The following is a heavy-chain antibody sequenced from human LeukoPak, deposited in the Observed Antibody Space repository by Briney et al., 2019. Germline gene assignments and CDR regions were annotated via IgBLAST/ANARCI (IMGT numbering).Heavy chain of an antibody. CDR2: ISWNSGSI. J-gene: IGHJ4*02. CDR1: GFTFDDYG. V-gene: IGHV3-9*03. CDR3: AKGDSSGWSFFDY. D-gene: IGHD6-19*01. Sequence: PGGSLRLSCAASGFTFDDYGMSWVRQAPGKGLEWVSGISWNSGSIGYADSVKGRFTISRDNAKNSLYLQMNSLRAEDMALYYCAKGDSSGWSFFDYWGQGTLVTVSS.